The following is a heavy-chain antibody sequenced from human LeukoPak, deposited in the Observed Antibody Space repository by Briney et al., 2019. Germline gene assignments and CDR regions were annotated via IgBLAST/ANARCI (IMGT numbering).Heavy chain of an antibody. CDR2: SSSSGSTI. CDR1: GFTLSDYY. CDR3: ARRRDFIDY. J-gene: IGHJ4*02. V-gene: IGHV3-11*01. Sequence: GGSLRLSCAASGFTLSDYYMSWIRQAPGKGLEWVSYSSSSGSTIYYADSVKGRFAISRDSAKNSLYLQMDSLRAEDTAVYYCARRRDFIDYWGQGTLVTVS. D-gene: IGHD3/OR15-3a*01.